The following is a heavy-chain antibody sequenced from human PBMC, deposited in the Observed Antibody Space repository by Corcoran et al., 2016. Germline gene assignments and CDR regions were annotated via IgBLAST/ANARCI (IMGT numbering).Heavy chain of an antibody. V-gene: IGHV3-21*01. CDR1: GFTFSRYS. D-gene: IGHD6-19*01. CDR3: ARVGSSGWYFDY. CDR2: ISSSSSYI. J-gene: IGHJ4*02. Sequence: EVQLVESGGGLVKPGGSLRLSCAASGFTFSRYSMNLVRQAPGKGLEWVSSISSSSSYIYYADSVKGRFTISRDNAKNSLYLQMNSLRAEDTAVYYCARVGSSGWYFDYWGQGTLVTVSS.